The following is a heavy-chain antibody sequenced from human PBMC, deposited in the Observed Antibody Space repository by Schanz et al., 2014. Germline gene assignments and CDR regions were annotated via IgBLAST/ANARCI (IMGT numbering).Heavy chain of an antibody. Sequence: VQLVESGGGVVQPGRSLRLSCAASGFTFSNAWMSWVRQAPGKGLEWVAVIYSGGSTFYTDSVKGRFTISRDNSKNTLYLKMNSLIAEDTAVYYCAKCIGWYGRCAFDIWGQGTMVTVSS. CDR3: AKCIGWYGRCAFDI. CDR1: GFTFSNAW. D-gene: IGHD6-19*01. J-gene: IGHJ3*02. CDR2: IYSGGST. V-gene: IGHV3-66*01.